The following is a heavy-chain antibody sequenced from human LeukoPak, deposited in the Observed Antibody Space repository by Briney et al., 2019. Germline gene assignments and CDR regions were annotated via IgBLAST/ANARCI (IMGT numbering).Heavy chain of an antibody. CDR2: IIPILGIA. D-gene: IGHD6-13*01. J-gene: IGHJ4*02. CDR1: GGTFSSYA. Sequence: SVKVSCKASGGTFSSYAISWVRQAPGQGLEWMGRIIPILGIANYAQKFQGRVTITAGKSTSTAYMELSSLRSEDTAVYYCARDRSRIAAAGGSDYWGQGTLVTVSS. V-gene: IGHV1-69*04. CDR3: ARDRSRIAAAGGSDY.